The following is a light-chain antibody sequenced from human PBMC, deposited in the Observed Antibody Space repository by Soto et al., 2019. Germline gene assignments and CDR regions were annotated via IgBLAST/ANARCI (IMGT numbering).Light chain of an antibody. CDR1: QSLVNSDGNTY. CDR3: MQVTQHPYT. J-gene: IGKJ2*01. Sequence: DLVLTQTPLSSPVTLGQPASISCRSGQSLVNSDGNTYLSWLQQRPGQPPRLLIYKISKRFSGVPDRFSGSGAGTDFTLRISRVEAEDVGVYYCMQVTQHPYTFGQGTKLEIK. V-gene: IGKV2-24*01. CDR2: KIS.